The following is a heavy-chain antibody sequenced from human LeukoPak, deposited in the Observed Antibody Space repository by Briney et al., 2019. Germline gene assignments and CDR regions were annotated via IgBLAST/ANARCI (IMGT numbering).Heavy chain of an antibody. CDR1: GFTFSSYG. J-gene: IGHJ4*02. CDR2: ISGSGGST. CDR3: AKTYVWYYFDY. V-gene: IGHV3-23*01. Sequence: PGGSLRLSCAASGFTFSSYGMSWVRQAPGKGLEWVSTISGSGGSTYYADSVKGRLAISRDNSKNTLYLQMNSLRAEDTAVYYCAKTYVWYYFDYWGQGILVTVSS. D-gene: IGHD3-16*01.